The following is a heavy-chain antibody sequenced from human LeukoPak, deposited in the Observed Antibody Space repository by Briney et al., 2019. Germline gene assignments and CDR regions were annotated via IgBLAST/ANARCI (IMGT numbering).Heavy chain of an antibody. Sequence: SVKVSCKASGGTFSSYAISWVRQAPGQGLEWMGGIIPIFGTANYAQKFQGRVTITTDESTSTAYMELSSLRSEDTAVYYCARATVPAAIPYYYYMDVGGKGTTVTVSS. CDR2: IIPIFGTA. J-gene: IGHJ6*03. D-gene: IGHD2-2*01. V-gene: IGHV1-69*05. CDR1: GGTFSSYA. CDR3: ARATVPAAIPYYYYMDV.